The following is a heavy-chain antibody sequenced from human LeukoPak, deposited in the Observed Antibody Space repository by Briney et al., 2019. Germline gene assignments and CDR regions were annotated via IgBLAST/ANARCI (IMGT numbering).Heavy chain of an antibody. CDR1: GFTFSSYG. CDR3: AKGSRLYWFDP. D-gene: IGHD1-26*01. CDR2: ISYDGSNK. V-gene: IGHV3-30*18. J-gene: IGHJ5*02. Sequence: GGSLRLSCAASGFTFSSYGMHWVRQAPGKGLEWVAVISYDGSNKYYADSVKGRFTISRDNSKNTLYLQMNSLRAEDTAVYYCAKGSRLYWFDPWGQGTLVTVSS.